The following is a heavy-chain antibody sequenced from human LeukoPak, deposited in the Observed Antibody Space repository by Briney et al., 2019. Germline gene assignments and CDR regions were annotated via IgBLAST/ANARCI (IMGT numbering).Heavy chain of an antibody. CDR1: GGSFSGYY. J-gene: IGHJ4*02. CDR2: INHSGST. Sequence: NPSETLSLTCAVYGGSFSGYYWSWIRQPPGKGLEWIGEINHSGSTNYNPSLKSRVTISVDTSKNQFSLKLSSVTAADTAVYYCARETIAAPDYWGQGTLVTVSS. D-gene: IGHD6-6*01. V-gene: IGHV4-34*01. CDR3: ARETIAAPDY.